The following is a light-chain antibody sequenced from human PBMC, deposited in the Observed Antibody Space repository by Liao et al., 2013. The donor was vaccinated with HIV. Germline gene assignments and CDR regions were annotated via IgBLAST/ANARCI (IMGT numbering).Light chain of an antibody. CDR3: QAWDSRTDG. Sequence: SFLLAQPPSVSVAPRGTARLTCGGDNIVTQSVHWYQQRPGQAPVLVIYDNYDRPSRISRRFSGSKSGRTATLTISRVEAEDEADYYCQAWDSRTDGFGGGTKLTV. J-gene: IGLJ2*01. CDR2: DNY. V-gene: IGLV3-21*01. CDR1: NIVTQS.